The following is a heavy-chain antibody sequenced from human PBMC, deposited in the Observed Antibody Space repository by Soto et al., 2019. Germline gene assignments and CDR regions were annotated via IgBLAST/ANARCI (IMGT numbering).Heavy chain of an antibody. V-gene: IGHV3-23*01. CDR1: GFTFRSYA. Sequence: GGSLRLSCAASGFTFRSYAMSWVRQAPGEGLEWVSAISGSGGSTYYADSVKGRFTISRDNSKNTLYLQMNSLRAEDTAVYYCVNDRDSAGPPVRWVFDSWGQGTLVTVSS. J-gene: IGHJ5*01. D-gene: IGHD3-10*01. CDR2: ISGSGGST. CDR3: VNDRDSAGPPVRWVFDS.